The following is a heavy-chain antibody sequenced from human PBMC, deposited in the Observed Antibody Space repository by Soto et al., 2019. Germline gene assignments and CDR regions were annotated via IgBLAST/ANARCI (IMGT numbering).Heavy chain of an antibody. CDR3: ARLGHSHKYYSDSSVWGMDV. Sequence: ASVKVSCKASGGTFSSYAISWVRQAPGQGLEWMGGIIPIFGTANYAQKFQGRVTITADKSTSTAYMELSSLRSEDTAVYYCARLGHSHKYYSDSSVWGMDVWGQGTTGTVSS. D-gene: IGHD3-22*01. V-gene: IGHV1-69*06. J-gene: IGHJ6*02. CDR1: GGTFSSYA. CDR2: IIPIFGTA.